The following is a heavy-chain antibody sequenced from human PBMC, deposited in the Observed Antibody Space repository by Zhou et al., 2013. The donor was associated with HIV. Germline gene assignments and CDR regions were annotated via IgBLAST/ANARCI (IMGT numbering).Heavy chain of an antibody. J-gene: IGHJ4*02. CDR2: INSGNGKT. D-gene: IGHD3-16*01. CDR1: GYTFTYYA. CDR3: ARSPARGGSGQFDY. V-gene: IGHV1-3*01. Sequence: QVQLVQSGAEVKKPGASVKVSCKASGYTFTYYAMHWVRQAPGQRLEWMGWINSGNGKTKYSQKFEGRVTITRDASASTAYMELSSLRSEDTAVYYCARSPARGGSGQFDYWGQGTLVTVSS.